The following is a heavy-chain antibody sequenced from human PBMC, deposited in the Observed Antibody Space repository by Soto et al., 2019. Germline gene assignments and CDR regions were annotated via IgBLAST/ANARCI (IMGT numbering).Heavy chain of an antibody. Sequence: QVQLQESGPGLVKPSETLSLICTVSGDSISPYYWSWIRQPPGRRLEWIGYIYYTGTTNYNPSLKSRVTFSLATSKNQFSLRLNSVTAADTAVYYCARRMVGSTYWYFDPWGRGTLVTVSS. CDR2: IYYTGTT. CDR1: GDSISPYY. J-gene: IGHJ2*01. D-gene: IGHD1-26*01. CDR3: ARRMVGSTYWYFDP. V-gene: IGHV4-59*08.